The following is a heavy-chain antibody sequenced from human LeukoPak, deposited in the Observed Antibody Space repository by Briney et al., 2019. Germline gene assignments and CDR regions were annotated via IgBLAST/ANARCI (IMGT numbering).Heavy chain of an antibody. Sequence: SETLSLTCTVSGGSVSSGSYYWSWIRQPPGEGLEWIGYIYYSGSTNYNPSLKSRVTISVDTSKNQFSLKLSSVTAADTAVYYCARVRSIAALSDYWGQGTLVTVSS. CDR3: ARVRSIAALSDY. J-gene: IGHJ4*02. V-gene: IGHV4-61*01. CDR1: GGSVSSGSYY. CDR2: IYYSGST. D-gene: IGHD6-6*01.